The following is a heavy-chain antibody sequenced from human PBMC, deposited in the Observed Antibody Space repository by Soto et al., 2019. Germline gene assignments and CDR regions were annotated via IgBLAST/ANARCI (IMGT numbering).Heavy chain of an antibody. V-gene: IGHV4-39*01. Sequence: PSETLSLTCTVSGGSISSSSYYWGWIRQPPGKGLEWIGSIYYSGSTYYNPSLKSRVTISVDTSKNQFSLKLSSVTAADTAVYYCARRPYGSGSNYYGMDVCGQGTTVTVSS. CDR1: GGSISSSSYY. CDR3: ARRPYGSGSNYYGMDV. CDR2: IYYSGST. D-gene: IGHD3-10*01. J-gene: IGHJ6*02.